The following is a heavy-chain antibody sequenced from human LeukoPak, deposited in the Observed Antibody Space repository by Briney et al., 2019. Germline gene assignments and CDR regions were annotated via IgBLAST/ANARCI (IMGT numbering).Heavy chain of an antibody. D-gene: IGHD6-13*01. V-gene: IGHV3-49*04. CDR2: IRSKAYGGTT. J-gene: IGHJ4*02. CDR1: GFTFGDYA. CDR3: TRVLGGSSSPLTIDY. Sequence: AGRSLRLSCTASGFTFGDYAMSWVRQAPGKGLEWVGFIRSKAYGGTTEYAASVKGRFTISRDDSKSIAYPQMNSLKTEDTAVYYCTRVLGGSSSPLTIDYWGQGTLVTVSS.